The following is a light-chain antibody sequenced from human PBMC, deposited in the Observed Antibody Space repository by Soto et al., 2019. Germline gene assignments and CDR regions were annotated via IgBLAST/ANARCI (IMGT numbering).Light chain of an antibody. Sequence: EVVLTQSPGTLSLSPGDRATLSCRASQSVSSTYFAWYQQKPGQAPRLLIYGASSRATGIPDRFSGSGSGTDFTLTISRLEPEDFAVYYCQQYGSSPLLTFGGGTKVEIK. V-gene: IGKV3-20*01. CDR2: GAS. CDR1: QSVSSTY. CDR3: QQYGSSPLLT. J-gene: IGKJ4*01.